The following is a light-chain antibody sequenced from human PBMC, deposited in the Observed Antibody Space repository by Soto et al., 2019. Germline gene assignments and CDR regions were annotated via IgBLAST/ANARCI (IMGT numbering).Light chain of an antibody. CDR3: QQYGDSPL. J-gene: IGKJ3*01. CDR1: QSVRSSY. CDR2: GAY. V-gene: IGKV3-20*01. Sequence: EIVWTQSPGTLSLSPGERATLSCRASQSVRSSYLAWYKQKPGQAPRLLIYGAYSRATGIPDRFSGSGSGTDFTLTISRLEPEDFAVYYCQQYGDSPLVGPGTKVDIK.